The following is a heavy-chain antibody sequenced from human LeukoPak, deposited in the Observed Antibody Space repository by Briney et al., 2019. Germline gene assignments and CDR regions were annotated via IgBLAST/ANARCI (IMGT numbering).Heavy chain of an antibody. Sequence: AVTLRLSCAASRFTFSTYAMSWVRQGPGKWLGWSSGLSDGGDNLYYADSVKGRFTKNTLYLQMNSLRAEDTAIYYCATAYSTTWSFSDVWGQGTTVTVSS. J-gene: IGHJ6*02. CDR1: RFTFSTYA. CDR2: LSDGGDNL. D-gene: IGHD6-13*01. CDR3: ATAYSTTWSFSDV. V-gene: IGHV3-23*01.